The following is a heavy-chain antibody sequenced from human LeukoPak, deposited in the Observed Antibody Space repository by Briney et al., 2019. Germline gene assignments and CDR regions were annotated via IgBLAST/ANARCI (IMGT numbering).Heavy chain of an antibody. CDR1: DYTFISYG. V-gene: IGHV1-18*01. Sequence: ASVKVSCKASDYTFISYGINWVRQAPGQGLEWMGWISAYNGNTNYAQKLQGRVTMTTDTSTSTAYMELRSLRSDDTAVYYCARDTLRYYYDSSGSVSEYFQHWGQGTLVTVSS. CDR2: ISAYNGNT. J-gene: IGHJ1*01. CDR3: ARDTLRYYYDSSGSVSEYFQH. D-gene: IGHD3-22*01.